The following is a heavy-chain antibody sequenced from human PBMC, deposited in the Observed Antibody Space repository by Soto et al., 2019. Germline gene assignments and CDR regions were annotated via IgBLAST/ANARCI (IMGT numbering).Heavy chain of an antibody. CDR2: ISHSSSTI. Sequence: PGGSLRLSCAVSGVTFSSYSMNWVRQAPGKGLEWISYISHSSSTIYYADSVKGRFTISRDNAKNSVFLQMNSLRAEDTAAYYCARVGASYSGMYYFDYWGQGALVTVSS. CDR3: ARVGASYSGMYYFDY. D-gene: IGHD5-12*01. CDR1: GVTFSSYS. V-gene: IGHV3-48*01. J-gene: IGHJ4*02.